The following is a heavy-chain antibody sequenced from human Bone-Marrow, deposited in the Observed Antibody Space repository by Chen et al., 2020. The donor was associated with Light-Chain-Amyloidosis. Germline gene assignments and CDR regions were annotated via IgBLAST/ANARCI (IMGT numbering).Heavy chain of an antibody. D-gene: IGHD2-21*02. J-gene: IGHJ6*02. Sequence: QVQLVESGGGVVQPGRSLRLSCAASGFTFSSYGMHWVRQAPGKGLEWVAVISYDGSNKYYADSVKVRFTISRDNSKNTLYLQMNSLRAEDTAVYYCAKDGVLLSDGYGMDVWGQGTTVTVSS. CDR3: AKDGVLLSDGYGMDV. CDR2: ISYDGSNK. CDR1: GFTFSSYG. V-gene: IGHV3-30*18.